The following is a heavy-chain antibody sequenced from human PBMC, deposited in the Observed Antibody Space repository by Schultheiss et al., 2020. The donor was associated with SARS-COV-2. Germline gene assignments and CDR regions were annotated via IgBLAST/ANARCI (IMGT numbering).Heavy chain of an antibody. CDR2: ISYDGSNK. D-gene: IGHD6-19*01. Sequence: GGSLRLSCAASGFTFSRFAMTWVRQAPGKGLEWVAVISYDGSNKYYADSVKGRFTISRDNSKNTLYLQMNSLRAEDTAVYYCASSGSTVAGTQLDYWGQGTLVTVSS. CDR1: GFTFSRFA. J-gene: IGHJ4*02. CDR3: ASSGSTVAGTQLDY. V-gene: IGHV3-30*04.